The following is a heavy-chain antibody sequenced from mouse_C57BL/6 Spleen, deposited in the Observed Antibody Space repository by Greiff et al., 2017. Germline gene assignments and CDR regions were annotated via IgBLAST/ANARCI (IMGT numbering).Heavy chain of an antibody. CDR1: GYSFTSYY. CDR3: ARSDDYYGSSYGAMDY. Sequence: QVQLQQSGPELVKPGASVKISCKASGYSFTSYYIHWVKQRPGQGLEWIGWIYPGSGNTKYNEKFKGKATLTADTSSSTAYMQLSSLTSEDSAVYYCARSDDYYGSSYGAMDYWGQGTSVTVSS. CDR2: IYPGSGNT. V-gene: IGHV1-66*01. D-gene: IGHD1-1*01. J-gene: IGHJ4*01.